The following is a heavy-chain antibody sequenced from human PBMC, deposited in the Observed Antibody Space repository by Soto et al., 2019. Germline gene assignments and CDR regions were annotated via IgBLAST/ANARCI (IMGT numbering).Heavy chain of an antibody. CDR3: ARHGSY. J-gene: IGHJ4*02. CDR2: IYYSGTT. CDR1: GVSISNTSYY. Sequence: QLQLQESGPGLVKPSETLSLICTVSGVSISNTSYYWGWIRQPPGKKLEWVGTIYYSGTTYYNPSLKGRVTITVDTSKTPFSLSLTSVTAADTAVYYCARHGSYWGQGTLVTVSS. V-gene: IGHV4-39*01.